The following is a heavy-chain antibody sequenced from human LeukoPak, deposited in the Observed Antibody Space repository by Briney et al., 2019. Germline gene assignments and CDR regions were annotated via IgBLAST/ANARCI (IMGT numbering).Heavy chain of an antibody. D-gene: IGHD3-16*02. CDR2: MNPNSGNT. V-gene: IGHV1-8*01. J-gene: IGHJ4*02. Sequence: GASVKVSCKASGYTFTSYDINWVRRATGQGLEWMGWMNPNSGNTGYAQKFQGRVTMTRNTSISTAYMELSSLRSEDTAVYYCARGPPYDYVWGSYRSLGYWGQGTLVTVSS. CDR3: ARGPPYDYVWGSYRSLGY. CDR1: GYTFTSYD.